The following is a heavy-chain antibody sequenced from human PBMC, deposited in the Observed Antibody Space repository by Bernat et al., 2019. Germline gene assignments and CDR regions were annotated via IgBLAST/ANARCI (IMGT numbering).Heavy chain of an antibody. J-gene: IGHJ4*02. CDR1: GYSFTSYW. CDR2: IYPGDSDT. D-gene: IGHD3-16*02. Sequence: LVQSGAEVKKPGESLKISCKGSGYSFTSYWIGWVRQMPGKGLEWMGIIYPGDSDTRYSPSFQGQVTISADKSISTAYLQWSSLKASDTAMYYCARVEDYIWGSYRYRHFDYWGQGTLVTVSS. V-gene: IGHV5-51*01. CDR3: ARVEDYIWGSYRYRHFDY.